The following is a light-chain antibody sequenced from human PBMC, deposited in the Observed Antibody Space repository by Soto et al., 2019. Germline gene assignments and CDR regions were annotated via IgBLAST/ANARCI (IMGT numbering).Light chain of an antibody. CDR3: QQYNNWPRT. CDR1: QDLRSS. V-gene: IGKV3-15*01. CDR2: GAS. Sequence: LTQSPASLSVSPGERVTITCRASQDLRSSLAWYQQKPGQAPRLLIYGASTRDTGIPARFSGSGSETEFTLTISSLQSEDFAVYYCQQYNNWPRTFGQGTKVDIK. J-gene: IGKJ1*01.